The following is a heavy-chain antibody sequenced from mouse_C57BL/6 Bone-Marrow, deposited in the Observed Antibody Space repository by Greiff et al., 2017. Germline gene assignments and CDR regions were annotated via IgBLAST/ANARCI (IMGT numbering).Heavy chain of an antibody. Sequence: EVQGVESGAELVRPGASVKLSCTASGFNIKDDYMHWVKQRPEQGLEWIGWIDPENGDTEYASKFQGKATITADTSSNTAYLQLSSLTSEDTAVYYCTTEGIMDYWGQGTSVTVSS. CDR2: IDPENGDT. CDR3: TTEGIMDY. V-gene: IGHV14-4*01. J-gene: IGHJ4*01. CDR1: GFNIKDDY.